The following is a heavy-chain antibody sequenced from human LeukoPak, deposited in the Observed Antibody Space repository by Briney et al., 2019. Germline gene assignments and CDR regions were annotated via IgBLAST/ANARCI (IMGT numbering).Heavy chain of an antibody. CDR1: GYTFTGYY. Sequence: GASVKVSCKASGYTFTGYYMHWVRQAPGQGLEWMGWISAYNGNTNYAQKLQGRVTMTTDTSTSTAYMELRSLRSDDTAVYYCARMGYSGSYEGGGEIDYWGQGTLVTVSS. CDR2: ISAYNGNT. CDR3: ARMGYSGSYEGGGEIDY. V-gene: IGHV1-18*04. J-gene: IGHJ4*02. D-gene: IGHD1-26*01.